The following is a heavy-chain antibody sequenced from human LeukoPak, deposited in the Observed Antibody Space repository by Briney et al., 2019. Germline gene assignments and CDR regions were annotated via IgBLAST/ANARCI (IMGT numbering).Heavy chain of an antibody. CDR2: IYPGDSDT. D-gene: IGHD3-10*01. Sequence: GESLKISCKGSGYSFTSYWIGWVRQMSEKGLEWMGMIYPGDSDTRYSPSFQGQVTISADKSISTAFLQWSSLKASDTAMYYCVRGGGEQQVDYWGQGTLVTVSS. J-gene: IGHJ4*02. V-gene: IGHV5-51*01. CDR3: VRGGGEQQVDY. CDR1: GYSFTSYW.